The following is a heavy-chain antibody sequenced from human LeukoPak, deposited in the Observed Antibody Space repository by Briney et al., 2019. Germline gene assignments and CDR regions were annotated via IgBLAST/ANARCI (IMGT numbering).Heavy chain of an antibody. D-gene: IGHD2-8*01. CDR2: IYYSGST. J-gene: IGHJ4*02. CDR3: ARGYCTNAVCSLGPTQA. CDR1: GGSISSSSYY. Sequence: SETLSLTCTVPGGSISSSSYYWGWIRQPPGKGLEWIGSIYYSGSTYYNPSLKSRVTISVDTSKNQFSLKLSSVTAAGTAVYYCARGYCTNAVCSLGPTQAWGQGTLVTVSS. V-gene: IGHV4-39*07.